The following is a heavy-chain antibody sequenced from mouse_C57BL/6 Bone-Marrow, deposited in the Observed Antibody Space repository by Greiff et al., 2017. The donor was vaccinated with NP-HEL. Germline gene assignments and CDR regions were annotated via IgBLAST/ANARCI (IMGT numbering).Heavy chain of an antibody. J-gene: IGHJ4*01. Sequence: EVKLMESEGGLVQPGSSMQLSCTASGFTFSDYYMAWVRQVPEKGLEWVANINYDGSSTYYLDALKSRFIISRDNAKNIRYLQMSSLKSEDTATYYCAREGGLRRRTYAMDYWGQGTSVTVSS. D-gene: IGHD2-4*01. CDR1: GFTFSDYY. CDR2: INYDGSST. CDR3: AREGGLRRRTYAMDY. V-gene: IGHV5-16*01.